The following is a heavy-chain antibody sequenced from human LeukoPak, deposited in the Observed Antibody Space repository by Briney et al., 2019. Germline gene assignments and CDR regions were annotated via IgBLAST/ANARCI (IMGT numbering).Heavy chain of an antibody. Sequence: GGSLRLSCAASGFTFSSYSMNWVRQAPGKGLEWVSSISSSGTYVYYADSVKGRFTISRDNAKNSLSLQMNSLRADDAAVYYCARASSKQLAGYLPDGFDTWGQGTMVTVSP. CDR2: ISSSGTYV. J-gene: IGHJ3*02. CDR1: GFTFSSYS. D-gene: IGHD3-9*01. V-gene: IGHV3-21*01. CDR3: ARASSKQLAGYLPDGFDT.